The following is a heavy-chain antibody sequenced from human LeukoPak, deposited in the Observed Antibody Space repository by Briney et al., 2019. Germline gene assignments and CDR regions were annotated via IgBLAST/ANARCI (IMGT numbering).Heavy chain of an antibody. CDR3: AREKYTSSWYNAY. D-gene: IGHD6-13*01. Sequence: GGSLRLSCGASGFTFSSYIMNWVRQAPGKGLEWVSYISSSSSTIYYADSVKGRYIISRDIAKNSLYLLMNSLSGEDTAVYFCAREKYTSSWYNAYWGQGTLVTASS. CDR2: ISSSSSTI. CDR1: GFTFSSYI. J-gene: IGHJ4*02. V-gene: IGHV3-48*01.